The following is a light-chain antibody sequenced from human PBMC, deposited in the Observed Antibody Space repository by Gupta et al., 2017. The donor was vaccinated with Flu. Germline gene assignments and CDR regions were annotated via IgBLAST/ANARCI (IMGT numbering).Light chain of an antibody. J-gene: IGKJ4*01. V-gene: IGKV1-39*01. CDR3: QQSYSLPLT. Sequence: DIKMTQSPSSLSASVGDRVTITCRASKRISSYLNWYQQKPGKAPKLLIYAASSLQSGVPSRFSGSGSGTDFTLTISSLQPEDFATYYCQQSYSLPLTFAGGTKVEIK. CDR2: AAS. CDR1: KRISSY.